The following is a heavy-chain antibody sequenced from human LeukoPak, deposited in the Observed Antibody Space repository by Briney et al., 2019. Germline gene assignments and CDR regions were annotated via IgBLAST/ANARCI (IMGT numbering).Heavy chain of an antibody. D-gene: IGHD3-3*02. Sequence: GGSLRLSCVASVFASNIDGMGWVRETPEEGLEWVSGISGNGGSTSYAHSGKGRFTISKDKSKNTPCLRMNIVRADDTAGYYCTHRIFLGGQGTLVTVSS. CDR2: ISGNGGST. CDR3: THRIFL. J-gene: IGHJ4*02. CDR1: VFASNIDG. V-gene: IGHV3-23*01.